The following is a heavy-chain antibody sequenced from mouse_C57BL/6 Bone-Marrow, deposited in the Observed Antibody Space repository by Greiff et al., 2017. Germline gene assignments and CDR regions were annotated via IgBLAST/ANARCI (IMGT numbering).Heavy chain of an antibody. D-gene: IGHD2-3*01. CDR3: AISMYDGYYDFAY. V-gene: IGHV1-69*01. CDR2: IDPSDSYT. J-gene: IGHJ3*01. Sequence: QVQLQQSGAELVMPGASVKLSCKASGYTFTSYWMHWVKQRPGQGLEWIGEIDPSDSYTNYNQKFKGKSTLTVDKSSSTAYMQLSSLTSEDSAVYYCAISMYDGYYDFAYWGQGTLVTVSA. CDR1: GYTFTSYW.